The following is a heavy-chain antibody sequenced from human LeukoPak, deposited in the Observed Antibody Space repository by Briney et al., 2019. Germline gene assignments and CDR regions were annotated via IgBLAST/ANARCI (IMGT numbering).Heavy chain of an antibody. CDR3: ASRGPRVGALAQIDY. CDR1: GGSFSGYY. CDR2: INHSGST. D-gene: IGHD1-26*01. V-gene: IGHV4-34*01. Sequence: PSETLSLTCAVYGGSFSGYYWSWIRQPPGKGLEWIGEINHSGSTNYNPSLKSRVTISVDTSKNQFSLKLSSVTAADTAVYYCASRGPRVGALAQIDYWGQGTLVTVSS. J-gene: IGHJ4*02.